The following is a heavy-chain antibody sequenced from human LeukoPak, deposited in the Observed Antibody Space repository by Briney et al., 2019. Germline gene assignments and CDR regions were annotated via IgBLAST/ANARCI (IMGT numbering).Heavy chain of an antibody. Sequence: SEKVSCKASGGTFSSYAISWVRQAPGQGLEWMGGIIPIFGTANYAQKFQGRVTITADESTSTAYMELSSLRSEDTAVYYCARGAYYDILTGYLDYWGQGTLVTVSS. CDR3: ARGAYYDILTGYLDY. CDR2: IIPIFGTA. CDR1: GGTFSSYA. D-gene: IGHD3-9*01. V-gene: IGHV1-69*01. J-gene: IGHJ4*02.